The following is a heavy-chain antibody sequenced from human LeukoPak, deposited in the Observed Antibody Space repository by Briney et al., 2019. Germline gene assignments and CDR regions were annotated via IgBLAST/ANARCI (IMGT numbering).Heavy chain of an antibody. CDR3: ARGAYGDYDY. Sequence: GGSLRLSCAASAFTFSTYAMSWVRQAPGKGLEWVSAISAGADSTYYADSVQGRFTISRDNSKNTLYLQMSGLRAEDTAVYFCARGAYGDYDYWGQGTLLTVSS. D-gene: IGHD4-17*01. V-gene: IGHV3-23*01. J-gene: IGHJ4*02. CDR1: AFTFSTYA. CDR2: ISAGADST.